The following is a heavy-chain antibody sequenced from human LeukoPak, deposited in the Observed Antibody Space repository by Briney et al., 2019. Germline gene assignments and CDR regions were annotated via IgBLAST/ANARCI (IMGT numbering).Heavy chain of an antibody. D-gene: IGHD3-22*01. J-gene: IGHJ4*02. CDR1: GFTFSRYW. Sequence: TGGSLRLSCTTSGFTFSRYWMSWVRQAPGKGLEWVSTMTGSGDFTYYADSVKGRFTVSRDNSKNTLYLHMSSLRAEDTAIYYCANPDSSGFYLSIRFDFWGQGTLVTVSS. V-gene: IGHV3-23*01. CDR2: MTGSGDFT. CDR3: ANPDSSGFYLSIRFDF.